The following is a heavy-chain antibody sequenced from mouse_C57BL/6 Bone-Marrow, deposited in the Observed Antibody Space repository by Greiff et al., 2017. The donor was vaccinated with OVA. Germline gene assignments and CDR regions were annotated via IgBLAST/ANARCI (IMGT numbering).Heavy chain of an antibody. CDR1: GYSITSGYY. D-gene: IGHD2-4*01. Sequence: EVKLEESGPGLVKPSQSLSLTCSVTGYSITSGYYWNWIRQFPGNKLEWMGYISYDGSNNYNPSLKNRISITRDKSKNQLFLKLNSVTTEDTATYYCARDWDYDDGYAMDYWGQGTSVTVSS. CDR2: ISYDGSN. CDR3: ARDWDYDDGYAMDY. J-gene: IGHJ4*01. V-gene: IGHV3-6*01.